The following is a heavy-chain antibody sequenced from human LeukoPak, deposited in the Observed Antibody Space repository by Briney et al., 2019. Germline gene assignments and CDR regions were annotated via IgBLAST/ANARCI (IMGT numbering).Heavy chain of an antibody. CDR3: ARVDLIVGATYFDY. CDR1: GGSISSGDYY. Sequence: SQTLSLTCTVSGGSISSGDYYWSWIRQPPGKGLERIGYIYYSGSTYYNPSLKSRVTISVDTSKNQFSLKLSSVTAADTAVYYCARVDLIVGATYFDYWGQGTLVTVSS. CDR2: IYYSGST. J-gene: IGHJ4*02. D-gene: IGHD1-26*01. V-gene: IGHV4-30-4*08.